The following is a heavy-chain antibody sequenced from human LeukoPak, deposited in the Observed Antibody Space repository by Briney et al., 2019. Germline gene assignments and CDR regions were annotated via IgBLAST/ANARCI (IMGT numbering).Heavy chain of an antibody. J-gene: IGHJ5*02. Sequence: ASVKVSCRASGFTFTNYAIHWVRQAPGQRLEWMVWINGANGDTKYSQKLQGRVTITRDSSASTAYMDLSSLTSEDTAVYYCARDENMARGVPNWFDPWGQGTPVIVSS. CDR3: ARDENMARGVPNWFDP. V-gene: IGHV1-3*01. CDR1: GFTFTNYA. CDR2: INGANGDT. D-gene: IGHD3-10*01.